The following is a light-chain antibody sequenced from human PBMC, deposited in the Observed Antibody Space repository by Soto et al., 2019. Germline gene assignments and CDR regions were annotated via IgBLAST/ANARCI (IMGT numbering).Light chain of an antibody. Sequence: DMQRTQSPSTLSASVGDRVTITCRASQSISGSLAWYQQKPGKAPKLLTYEASNLKSGVPSRFSGSGSGTQYTLAISSLQPDDSASYYCEQYNGYWTFDQGTRVEIK. J-gene: IGKJ1*01. CDR3: EQYNGYWT. V-gene: IGKV1-5*03. CDR1: QSISGS. CDR2: EAS.